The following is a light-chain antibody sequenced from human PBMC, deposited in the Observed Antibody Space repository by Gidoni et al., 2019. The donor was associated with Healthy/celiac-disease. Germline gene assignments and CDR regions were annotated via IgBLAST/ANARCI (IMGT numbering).Light chain of an antibody. V-gene: IGLV2-14*01. CDR2: DVS. J-gene: IGLJ3*02. Sequence: QSALTQPASVSGSPGQAITISCTGTSSAVGGYNYVSWYQQHPGKAPKLMIYDVSNRPSGVSNRFSGSKSGNTASLTISALQAEDEADYYCSSYTSSSTPVFGGGTKLTVL. CDR3: SSYTSSSTPV. CDR1: SSAVGGYNY.